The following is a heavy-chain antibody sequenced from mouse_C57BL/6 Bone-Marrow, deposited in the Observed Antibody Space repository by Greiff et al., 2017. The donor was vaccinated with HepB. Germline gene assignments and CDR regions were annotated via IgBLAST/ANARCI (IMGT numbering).Heavy chain of an antibody. CDR1: GFSLTSYA. Sequence: VMLVESGPGLVAPSQSLSITCTVSGFSLTSYAISWVRQPPGKGLEWLGVIWTGGGTNYNSALKSRLSISKDNSKSQVFLKMNSLQTDDTARYYCARKAYYYGPYAMDYWGQGTSVTVSS. CDR2: IWTGGGT. D-gene: IGHD1-1*01. V-gene: IGHV2-9-1*01. CDR3: ARKAYYYGPYAMDY. J-gene: IGHJ4*01.